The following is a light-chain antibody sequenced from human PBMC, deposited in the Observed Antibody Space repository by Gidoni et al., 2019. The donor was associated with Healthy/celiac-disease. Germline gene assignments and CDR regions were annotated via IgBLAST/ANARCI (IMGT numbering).Light chain of an antibody. Sequence: DIQMTQSPSSLSASVGDRVTITCRASQSISSYLNWYQQKPGKAPKLLIYAASSLQSGVPSRFSGSGSGTDFTLTISSLQPEDFATYYCQQSYSTWGTFGPXTKVDIK. CDR3: QQSYSTWGT. V-gene: IGKV1-39*01. CDR1: QSISSY. CDR2: AAS. J-gene: IGKJ3*01.